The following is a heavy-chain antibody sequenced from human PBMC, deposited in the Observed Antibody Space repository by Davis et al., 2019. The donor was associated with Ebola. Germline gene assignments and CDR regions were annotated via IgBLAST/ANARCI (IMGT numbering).Heavy chain of an antibody. CDR3: ARGAQYQTLLFGYNWFDP. J-gene: IGHJ5*02. Sequence: AASVKVSCKASGYTFTGYYMHWVRQAPGQGLEWMGWINPNSGGTNYAQKFQGWVTMTRDTSTSTVYMELSSLRSEDTAVYYCARGAQYQTLLFGYNWFDPWGQGTLVTVSS. D-gene: IGHD2-21*02. V-gene: IGHV1-2*04. CDR1: GYTFTGYY. CDR2: INPNSGGT.